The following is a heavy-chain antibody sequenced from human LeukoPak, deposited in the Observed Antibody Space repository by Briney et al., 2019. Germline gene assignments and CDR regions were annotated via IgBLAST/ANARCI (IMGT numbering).Heavy chain of an antibody. CDR1: GYTFTSYG. V-gene: IGHV1-18*01. CDR3: ARVRYYDSSGYYPHFDY. CDR2: ISAYNGNT. Sequence: ASVKVSCKASGYTFTSYGISWVRQAPGQGLEWMGWISAYNGNTNYAQKLQGRVTMTTDTSTSTAYMELRSLRSDDTAVYYCARVRYYDSSGYYPHFDYWGQGTLVTASS. D-gene: IGHD3-22*01. J-gene: IGHJ4*02.